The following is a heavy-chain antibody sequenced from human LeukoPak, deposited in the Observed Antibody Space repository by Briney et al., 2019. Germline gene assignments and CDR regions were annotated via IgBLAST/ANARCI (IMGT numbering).Heavy chain of an antibody. CDR1: GGSISSGGYS. J-gene: IGHJ6*03. Sequence: PSETLSLTCAVSGGSISSGGYSWSWIRQPPGKGLEWIGYIYYSGSTYYNPSLKSRVTISVDTSKNQFSLKLSSVTAADTAVYYCASSFLWRGTSHITPVEGAPYYYYYMDVWGKGTTVTVSS. CDR3: ASSFLWRGTSHITPVEGAPYYYYYMDV. CDR2: IYYSGST. V-gene: IGHV4-30-4*07. D-gene: IGHD1-26*01.